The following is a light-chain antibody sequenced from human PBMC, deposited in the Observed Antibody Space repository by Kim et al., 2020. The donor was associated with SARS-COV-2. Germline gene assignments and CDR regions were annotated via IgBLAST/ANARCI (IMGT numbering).Light chain of an antibody. CDR3: QQNYVMPRT. CDR2: CAS. Sequence: SGRERATIPCRASQIVGSDLTGFRHSPGKPPNLLIFCASTLPTGAPARFSGIGSGTEFTLPTSSLHPEDFAIYYCQQNYVMPRTFGPGTKVGSK. J-gene: IGKJ1*01. V-gene: IGKV1-39*01. CDR1: QIVGSD.